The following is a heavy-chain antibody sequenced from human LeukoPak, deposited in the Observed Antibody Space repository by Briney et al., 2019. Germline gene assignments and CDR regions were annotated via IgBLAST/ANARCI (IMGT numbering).Heavy chain of an antibody. J-gene: IGHJ4*02. Sequence: GASVKVSCKASGYTFTSYYMHWVRQAPGRGLEWMGIINPSGGSTSYAQKFQGRVTMTRDMSTSTVYMELSRLRSDDTAVYYCARLAAAGVAIDYWGQGTLVTVSS. CDR2: INPSGGST. CDR1: GYTFTSYY. V-gene: IGHV1-46*01. D-gene: IGHD6-13*01. CDR3: ARLAAAGVAIDY.